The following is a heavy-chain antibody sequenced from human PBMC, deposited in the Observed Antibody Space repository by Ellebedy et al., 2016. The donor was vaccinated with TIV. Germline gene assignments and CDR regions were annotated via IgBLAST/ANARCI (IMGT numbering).Heavy chain of an antibody. CDR2: TSRDGSST. CDR3: ARDPLTYGYTFYDY. Sequence: PGGSLRLSCAASGFTFTRYAMHWVRQAPGKGLEYVSGTSRDGSSTYYADSVKGRFTISRDTSKNTLFLQMGSLRAEDMAVYYCARDPLTYGYTFYDYWGQGTLVTVSS. V-gene: IGHV3-64*02. CDR1: GFTFTRYA. D-gene: IGHD5-18*01. J-gene: IGHJ4*02.